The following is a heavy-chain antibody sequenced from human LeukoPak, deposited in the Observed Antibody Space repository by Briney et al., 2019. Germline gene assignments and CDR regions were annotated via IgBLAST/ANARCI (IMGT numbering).Heavy chain of an antibody. CDR2: SDTEGSMT. D-gene: IGHD3-22*01. J-gene: IGHJ5*02. V-gene: IGHV3-74*01. CDR1: GFTFGRYW. CDR3: AREGSYLNSGGSYYLHWLDP. Sequence: GGSLRLSCATSGFTFGRYWMHWVRQAPGKGLEWVSYSDTEGSMTSYADSVKGRFTISRDNAKNTLYLEMHSLRVEDTAIHYCAREGSYLNSGGSYYLHWLDPWGQGTLVTVSS.